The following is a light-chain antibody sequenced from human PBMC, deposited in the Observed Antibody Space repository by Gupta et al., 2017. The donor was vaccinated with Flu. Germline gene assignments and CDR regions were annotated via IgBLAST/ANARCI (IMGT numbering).Light chain of an antibody. Sequence: DIQMTQSPSALSASVGDRVTITCQASQDITNSLAWYQQRPGEAPRLLIYEASNLQTGLPSRFSGSGSGTHFTFTISSLQPEDCATYYCQQCDSFPSTFGLGTKLEI. CDR2: EAS. V-gene: IGKV1-33*01. J-gene: IGKJ2*01. CDR3: QQCDSFPST. CDR1: QDITNS.